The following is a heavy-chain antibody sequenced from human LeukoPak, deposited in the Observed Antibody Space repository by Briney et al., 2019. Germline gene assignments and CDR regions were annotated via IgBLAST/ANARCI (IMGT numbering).Heavy chain of an antibody. D-gene: IGHD3-9*01. J-gene: IGHJ4*02. CDR1: GGSLSSSSYY. Sequence: PSETLSLTCTVSGGSLSSSSYYWGWIRQPPGKGLEWIGSIYYSGSTYYNPSLKSRVTISVDTSKNQFSLKLSSVTAADTAVYYCARDAYYDILTGSPSQYFDYWGQGTLVTVSS. CDR3: ARDAYYDILTGSPSQYFDY. V-gene: IGHV4-39*07. CDR2: IYYSGST.